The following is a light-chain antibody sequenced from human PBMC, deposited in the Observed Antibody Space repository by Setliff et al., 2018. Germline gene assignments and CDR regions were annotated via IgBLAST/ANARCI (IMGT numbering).Light chain of an antibody. CDR2: DVT. CDR1: SSDIGGYDY. V-gene: IGLV2-14*03. CDR3: CSYGGDFTWV. J-gene: IGLJ2*01. Sequence: QSALTQPASVSGSPGQSITISCTGTSSDIGGYDYVSWYQQHPGKAPKLIIYDVTKRPSGVSDRFSGSKSGDTASLTVSGLQAGDEADYYCCSYGGDFTWVFGGGTKVTVL.